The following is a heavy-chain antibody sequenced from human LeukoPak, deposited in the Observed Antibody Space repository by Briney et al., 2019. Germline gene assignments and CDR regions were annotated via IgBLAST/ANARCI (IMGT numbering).Heavy chain of an antibody. CDR3: ARVPHEYYDFWSGFYGMDV. J-gene: IGHJ6*02. V-gene: IGHV4-61*08. CDR2: IYYSGST. D-gene: IGHD3-3*01. Sequence: PSETLSLTCAVSGGSISSGGYSWSWIRQPPGKGLEWIGYIYYSGSTNYNPSLKSRVTISVDTSKNQFSLKLSSVTAADTAVYYCARVPHEYYDFWSGFYGMDVWGQGTTVTVSS. CDR1: GGSISSGGYS.